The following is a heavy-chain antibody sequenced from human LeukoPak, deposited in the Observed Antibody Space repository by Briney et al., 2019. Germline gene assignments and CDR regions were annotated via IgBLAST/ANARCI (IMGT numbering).Heavy chain of an antibody. V-gene: IGHV1-2*02. D-gene: IGHD2-21*02. CDR2: INPDRGGT. CDR3: ARPAGTYCGGDCFLGAFDI. CDR1: GYTFTSYY. Sequence: APVKVSCKASGYTFTSYYIHWVRQAPGQGLEWMGWINPDRGGTKYAQTFQGRVTMTRDTSISTAYLQWSSLKASVTAMYYCARPAGTYCGGDCFLGAFDIWGQGTMVTVSS. J-gene: IGHJ3*02.